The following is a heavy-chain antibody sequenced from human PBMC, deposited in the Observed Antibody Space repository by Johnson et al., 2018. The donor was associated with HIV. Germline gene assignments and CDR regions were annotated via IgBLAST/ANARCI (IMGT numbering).Heavy chain of an antibody. CDR3: AKEGYSSGYDAFDI. D-gene: IGHD6-19*01. CDR1: GFTFSS. V-gene: IGHV3-23*04. CDR2: ISGSGGST. J-gene: IGHJ3*02. Sequence: MQLVESGGGVVQPGRSLRLSCAASGFTFSSIHWDRQAPGKGLEWVSAISGSGGSTYYADSVKGRFTISRDNSKNTLYLQMNSLRAEDTAVYYCAKEGYSSGYDAFDIWGQGTMVTVSS.